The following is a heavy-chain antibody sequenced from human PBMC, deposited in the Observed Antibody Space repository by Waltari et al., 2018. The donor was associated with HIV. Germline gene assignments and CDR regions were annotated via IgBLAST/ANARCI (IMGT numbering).Heavy chain of an antibody. D-gene: IGHD3-16*02. CDR1: GYTFTGYY. CDR3: AFSLGELSPSGLDY. V-gene: IGHV1-2*06. J-gene: IGHJ4*02. Sequence: QVQLVQSGAEVKKPGASVKVSCKASGYTFTGYYMHWVRQAPGQGLEWMGRINPNRGGTNYAQKFQGRVTMTRDTSISTAYMELSRLRSDDTAVYYCAFSLGELSPSGLDYWGQGTLVTVSS. CDR2: INPNRGGT.